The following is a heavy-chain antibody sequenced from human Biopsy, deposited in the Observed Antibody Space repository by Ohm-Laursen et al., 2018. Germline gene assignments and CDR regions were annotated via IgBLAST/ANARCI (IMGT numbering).Heavy chain of an antibody. CDR1: GDSITRSY. J-gene: IGHJ6*02. CDR3: ARDLPSSYYYAMDV. CDR2: TYKGGNT. Sequence: GTLSLTCTLSGDSITRSYWSWIRQPAGKELEWIGHTYKGGNTNHNPSLKSRVSMSVDTSKNQLSLTLRSVTAADTAVYYCARDLPSSYYYAMDVWGQGTTVTVSS. V-gene: IGHV4-4*07.